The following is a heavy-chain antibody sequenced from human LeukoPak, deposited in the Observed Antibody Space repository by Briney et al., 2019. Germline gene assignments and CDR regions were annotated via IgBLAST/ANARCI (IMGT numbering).Heavy chain of an antibody. CDR1: GYTFTSYG. D-gene: IGHD1-26*01. J-gene: IGHJ4*02. Sequence: ASVKVSCKASGYTFTSYGISWVRQAPGQGLEWMGWISGYNGNTNYAQELQGRVTMTTDTSMSTVYTELRSLRSDDTAIYYCARVLRSGSQTGFDYWGQGTLVTVSS. CDR3: ARVLRSGSQTGFDY. V-gene: IGHV1-18*01. CDR2: ISGYNGNT.